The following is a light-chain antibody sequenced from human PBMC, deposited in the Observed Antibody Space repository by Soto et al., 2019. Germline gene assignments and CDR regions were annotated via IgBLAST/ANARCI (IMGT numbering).Light chain of an antibody. CDR2: AAS. V-gene: IGKV3-15*01. CDR1: QTISNM. CDR3: QQYGSSPRT. J-gene: IGKJ4*01. Sequence: EVVMTQSPATLSVSPGDKVSLSCRANQTISNMLAWYQQKPGQAPRLLIYAASTRATGVSARFSGSGSGTDFTLTIRRLEPEDFAVYYCQQYGSSPRTFGGGTKVDIK.